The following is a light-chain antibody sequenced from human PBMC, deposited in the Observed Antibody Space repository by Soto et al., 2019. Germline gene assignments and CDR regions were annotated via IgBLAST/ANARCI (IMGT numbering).Light chain of an antibody. Sequence: EIVMTQSPATLSVSPGERATLSCRASQSVSSNLAWYQQKPGQAPRLLIYGASTRATGISARFCGSGSGTEFTLTISSLQSEDFAVYYCQQYNNWPLTFGGGTKVEIK. CDR2: GAS. CDR1: QSVSSN. V-gene: IGKV3-15*01. CDR3: QQYNNWPLT. J-gene: IGKJ4*01.